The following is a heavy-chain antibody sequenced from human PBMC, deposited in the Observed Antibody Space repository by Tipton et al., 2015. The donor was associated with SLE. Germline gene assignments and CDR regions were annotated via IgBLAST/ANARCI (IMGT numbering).Heavy chain of an antibody. CDR3: ARDPVAGRGIDY. Sequence: LRLSCTVSGGSISSSSHYWSWIRQPAGKGLEWIGRIYTSGSTNYNPSLKSRVTISVDTSKNQFSLKLSSVTAADTAVYYCARDPVAGRGIDYWGQGTLVTVSS. D-gene: IGHD6-19*01. CDR2: IYTSGST. J-gene: IGHJ4*02. V-gene: IGHV4-61*02. CDR1: GGSISSSSHY.